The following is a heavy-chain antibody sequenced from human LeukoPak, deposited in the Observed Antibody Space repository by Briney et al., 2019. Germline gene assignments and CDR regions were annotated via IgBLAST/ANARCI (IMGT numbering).Heavy chain of an antibody. CDR2: IYYSGST. J-gene: IGHJ5*02. D-gene: IGHD3-10*01. V-gene: IGHV4-59*08. Sequence: PSETLSLTCTVSGGSISSYYWSWIRQPPGKGLEWIGYIYYSGSTNYNPSLKSRVTISVDTSKNLFSLTLSSVTAADTAVYYCARLGWLYGSGSMNWFDPWGQGTLVTVSS. CDR1: GGSISSYY. CDR3: ARLGWLYGSGSMNWFDP.